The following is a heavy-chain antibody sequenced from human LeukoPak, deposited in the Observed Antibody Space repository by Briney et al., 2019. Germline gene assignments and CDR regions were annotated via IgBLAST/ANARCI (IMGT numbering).Heavy chain of an antibody. D-gene: IGHD3-22*01. V-gene: IGHV3-21*06. Sequence: GGSLRLSCAVSGFTFGIYSMNWVRQAPGKGLEWVSFISSSSSYVYYADSVKGRFTISRENAKNLLYLQMNSLRAEDTAVYYCARDLSYSSGYNSGYSFWGQGTLATVSS. CDR3: ARDLSYSSGYNSGYSF. CDR1: GFTFGIYS. CDR2: ISSSSSYV. J-gene: IGHJ4*02.